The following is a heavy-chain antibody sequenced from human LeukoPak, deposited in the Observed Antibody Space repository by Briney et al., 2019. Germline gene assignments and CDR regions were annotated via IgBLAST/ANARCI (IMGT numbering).Heavy chain of an antibody. D-gene: IGHD4-23*01. CDR1: GYTFTSYY. J-gene: IGHJ4*02. Sequence: ASVKVSCKASGYTFTSYYMHWVRQAPGQGLEWMGIINPSGGSTSYAQKFQGRVTITRDTSTSTVYMELSSLRSEDTTVYYCARDSMVVTLDYWGQGTLVTVSS. V-gene: IGHV1-46*01. CDR2: INPSGGST. CDR3: ARDSMVVTLDY.